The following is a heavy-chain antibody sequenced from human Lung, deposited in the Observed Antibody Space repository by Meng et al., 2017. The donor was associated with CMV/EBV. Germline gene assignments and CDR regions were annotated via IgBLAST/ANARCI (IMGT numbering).Heavy chain of an antibody. D-gene: IGHD3-3*01. Sequence: SETLSLXXTVSGDSVSSGPYYWSWIRQPPGKGLEWIGYLYYSGDTNYNPSLKSRVTMSVDTSKNQFSLKLRSVTAADTAVYYCARLLRGYDSVGRFDPWGQGTLVXVSS. CDR2: LYYSGDT. CDR3: ARLLRGYDSVGRFDP. V-gene: IGHV4-61*01. CDR1: GDSVSSGPYY. J-gene: IGHJ5*02.